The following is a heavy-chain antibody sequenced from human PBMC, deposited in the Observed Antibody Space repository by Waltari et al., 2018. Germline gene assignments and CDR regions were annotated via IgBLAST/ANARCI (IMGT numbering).Heavy chain of an antibody. D-gene: IGHD6-19*01. CDR3: AKDSSGCLDY. J-gene: IGHJ4*02. CDR1: GFPFDDYT. CDR2: ISWDGGST. Sequence: EVQLVESGGVVVQPGGSLRLSCAASGFPFDDYTMHWVRQAPGKGLEWVSLISWDGGSTYYADSVKGRFTISRDNSKNSLYLQMNSLRTEDTALYYCAKDSSGCLDYWGQGTLVTVSS. V-gene: IGHV3-43*01.